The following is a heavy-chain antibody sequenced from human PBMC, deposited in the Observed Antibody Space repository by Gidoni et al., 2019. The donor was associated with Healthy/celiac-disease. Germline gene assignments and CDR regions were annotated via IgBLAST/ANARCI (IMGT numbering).Heavy chain of an antibody. V-gene: IGHV3-33*01. Sequence: QVQLVESGGGVVQPGRSLRLSCAASGFTFSSYGMHWVRQAPGKGLEWVAVIWYDGSNKYYADSVKGRFTISRDNSKNTLYLQMNSLRAEDTAVYYCARDSTGYDSSGYLRWWGQGTLVTVSS. CDR3: ARDSTGYDSSGYLRW. D-gene: IGHD3-22*01. CDR2: IWYDGSNK. CDR1: GFTFSSYG. J-gene: IGHJ4*02.